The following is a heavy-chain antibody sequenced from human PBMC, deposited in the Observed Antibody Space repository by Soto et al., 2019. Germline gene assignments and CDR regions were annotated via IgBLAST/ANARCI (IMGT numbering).Heavy chain of an antibody. J-gene: IGHJ4*02. CDR3: TSRLTTTNDY. Sequence: EVQLVESGGGLVTPGVSLRLSCVASGFTFSNVWMNWVRQAPGKGLEWIGRIKTKTDGWTTEFAASVKGRFTILRDDSKNTLYLQMNSLKTEDTAVYYCTSRLTTTNDYWGQGTLVTVSS. CDR1: GFTFSNVW. CDR2: IKTKTDGWTT. V-gene: IGHV3-15*01. D-gene: IGHD1-1*01.